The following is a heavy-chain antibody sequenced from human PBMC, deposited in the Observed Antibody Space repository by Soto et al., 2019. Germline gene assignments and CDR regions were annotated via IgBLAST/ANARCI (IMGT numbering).Heavy chain of an antibody. J-gene: IGHJ6*02. D-gene: IGHD4-17*01. Sequence: EVQLVESGGGLVQPGGSLRLSCAASGFTFSSYSMNWVRQAPGKGLEWVSYISSSSSTIYYADSMKGRFTISRDNAKNSLYLQMNSLRDEDTAVYYCARDKGIDYGDYGPPSDYYYYGMDVWGQGTTVTVSS. CDR3: ARDKGIDYGDYGPPSDYYYYGMDV. CDR1: GFTFSSYS. V-gene: IGHV3-48*02. CDR2: ISSSSSTI.